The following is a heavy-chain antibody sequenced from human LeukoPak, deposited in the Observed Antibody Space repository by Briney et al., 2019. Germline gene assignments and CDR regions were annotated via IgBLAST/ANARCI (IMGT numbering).Heavy chain of an antibody. J-gene: IGHJ5*02. V-gene: IGHV3-21*01. D-gene: IGHD5-18*01. Sequence: GGSLRLSCAASGFTFSYYSMTWVRQAPGQGLEWVSSISSTSTYIYYADSVKGRFTISRDNAENSLYLQLDSLRADDTAVYYCARGRLDGGYSYLDWFDPWGQGTLVTVSS. CDR3: ARGRLDGGYSYLDWFDP. CDR1: GFTFSYYS. CDR2: ISSTSTYI.